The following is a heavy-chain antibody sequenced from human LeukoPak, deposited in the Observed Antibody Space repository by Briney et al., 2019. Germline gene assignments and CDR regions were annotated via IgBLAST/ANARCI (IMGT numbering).Heavy chain of an antibody. Sequence: GGSLRLSCAASGFTFSSYAMSWVRQAPGKGLEWVSSISGNGGKTYYADSVKGRFTISRDNSKNTLYLQMNSLRAEDTAVYYCANEVGSIVGANWGQGTLVTVSS. CDR1: GFTFSSYA. V-gene: IGHV3-23*01. D-gene: IGHD1-26*01. CDR3: ANEVGSIVGAN. CDR2: ISGNGGKT. J-gene: IGHJ1*01.